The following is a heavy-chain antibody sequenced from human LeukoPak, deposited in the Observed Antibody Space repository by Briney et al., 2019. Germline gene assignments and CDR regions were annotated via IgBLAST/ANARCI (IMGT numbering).Heavy chain of an antibody. CDR3: ARDPTYCSGGSCYYTGYYYYGMDV. CDR1: GYTFTGYY. CDR2: ISAYNGNT. V-gene: IGHV1-18*04. Sequence: GASVKVSCKASGYTFTGYYMHWVRQAPGQGLEWMGWISAYNGNTNYAQKLQGRVTMTTDTSTSTAYMELRSLRSDDTAVYYCARDPTYCSGGSCYYTGYYYYGMDVWGQGTTVTVSS. D-gene: IGHD2-15*01. J-gene: IGHJ6*02.